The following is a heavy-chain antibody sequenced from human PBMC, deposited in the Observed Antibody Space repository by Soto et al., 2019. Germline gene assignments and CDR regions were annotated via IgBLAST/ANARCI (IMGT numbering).Heavy chain of an antibody. V-gene: IGHV1-2*02. CDR3: ARERYQVISDGMDV. CDR2: INPETGGT. CDR1: GYTFTGYY. Sequence: QVQLVQSAADVKTPGASVRVSCKASGYTFTGYYVHWVREAPGQGLEWMGWINPETGGTSYAQKFQARVTLSRDTSINTAYLELSRLRFDDAAVYFCARERYQVISDGMDVWGQGTTVTVSS. J-gene: IGHJ6*02. D-gene: IGHD2-2*01.